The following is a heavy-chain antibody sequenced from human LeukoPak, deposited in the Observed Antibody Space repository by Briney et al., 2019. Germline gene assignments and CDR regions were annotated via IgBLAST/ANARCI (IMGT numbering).Heavy chain of an antibody. Sequence: GGSLRLSCAASGFTFSGYAMHWVRQAPGKGLEWVAVISYDGSNKYYADSVKDRFTISRDNSKNTLYLQMNSLRAEDTAVYYCARGPSGWAIEYWGQGTLVTVYS. D-gene: IGHD6-19*01. J-gene: IGHJ4*02. V-gene: IGHV3-30*01. CDR1: GFTFSGYA. CDR2: ISYDGSNK. CDR3: ARGPSGWAIEY.